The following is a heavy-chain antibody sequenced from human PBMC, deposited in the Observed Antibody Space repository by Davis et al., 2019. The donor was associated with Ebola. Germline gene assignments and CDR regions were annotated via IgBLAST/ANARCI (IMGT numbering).Heavy chain of an antibody. CDR2: INPNSGGT. CDR3: ARDTSGIAVAGQ. D-gene: IGHD6-19*01. J-gene: IGHJ4*02. V-gene: IGHV1-2*06. CDR1: GYTFTSYY. Sequence: ASVKVSCKASGYTFTSYYIQWVRQAPGQGLEWMGRINPNSGGTNYAQKFQGRVTMTRDTSISTAYMELSRLRSDDTAVYYCARDTSGIAVAGQWGQGTLVTVSS.